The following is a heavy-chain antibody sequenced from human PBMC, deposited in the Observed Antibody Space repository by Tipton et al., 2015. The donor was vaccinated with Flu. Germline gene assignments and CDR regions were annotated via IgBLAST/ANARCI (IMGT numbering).Heavy chain of an antibody. CDR1: EFTFSSYW. CDR3: ARVCRSGGSCV. CDR2: IKQDGSEK. J-gene: IGHJ4*02. Sequence: GSLRLSCAASEFTFSSYWMSWVRQAPGKGLEWVANIKQDGSEKYYVDSVKGRFTISRDNAKNSLYLQMNSLRAEDTAVYYCARVCRSGGSCVWGQGTLVTVSS. D-gene: IGHD2-15*01. V-gene: IGHV3-7*01.